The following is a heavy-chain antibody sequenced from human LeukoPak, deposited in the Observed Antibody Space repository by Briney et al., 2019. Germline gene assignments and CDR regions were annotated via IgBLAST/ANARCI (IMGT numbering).Heavy chain of an antibody. J-gene: IGHJ5*02. CDR3: ARGVYNWFDP. V-gene: IGHV4-34*01. CDR1: GGSLSGYY. D-gene: IGHD1-14*01. Sequence: SETLSLTCAVYGGSLSGYYWSWIRQPPGKGLEWIGEINHSGSTNYNPSLKSRVTISVDTSKNQFSLKLSSVTAADTAVYYCARGVYNWFDPWGQGTLVTVSS. CDR2: INHSGST.